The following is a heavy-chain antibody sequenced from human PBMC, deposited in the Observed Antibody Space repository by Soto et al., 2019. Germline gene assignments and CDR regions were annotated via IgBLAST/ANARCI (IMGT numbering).Heavy chain of an antibody. V-gene: IGHV4-34*01. CDR2: INHSGST. D-gene: IGHD6-19*01. CDR3: ARESLWLVTDAFDI. Sequence: QVQLQQWGAGLLKPSETLSLTCAVYGGSFSGYYWSWIRQPPGKGLEWIGEINHSGSTNYNPSLKSRVTISVDTSMNQFSLKLSSVTAADTAVYYCARESLWLVTDAFDIWGQGTMVTVSS. J-gene: IGHJ3*02. CDR1: GGSFSGYY.